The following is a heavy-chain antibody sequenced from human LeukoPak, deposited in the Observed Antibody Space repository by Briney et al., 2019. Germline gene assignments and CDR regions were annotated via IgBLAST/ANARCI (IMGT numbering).Heavy chain of an antibody. CDR1: GGSFFGSH. J-gene: IGHJ4*02. V-gene: IGHV4-34*01. CDR2: INLSRRT. CDR3: ARDPTTVVTLPYYFDF. Sequence: SETLSLTCAVSGGSFFGSHWNWIRQSPEKGLEWIGDINLSRRTTYNPSLKRRVTISVDTSKSQFFLKLTSVTAADTAVYYCARDPTTVVTLPYYFDFWGQGTLVTVSS. D-gene: IGHD4-23*01.